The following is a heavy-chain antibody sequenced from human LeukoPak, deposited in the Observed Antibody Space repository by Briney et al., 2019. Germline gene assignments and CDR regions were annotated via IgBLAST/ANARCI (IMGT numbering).Heavy chain of an antibody. CDR2: INPNSGGT. D-gene: IGHD6-13*01. J-gene: IGHJ6*03. V-gene: IGHV1-2*06. CDR1: GYTFTGYY. Sequence: ASVKVSCKASGYTFTGYYMHWVRQAPGPGLEWVGRINPNSGGTNYDQMFQGRVTMTRDTSTSPAYMELSRLRDDDTAVYYCARDARVGYSSSWYYYMDVWGKGTTVTVSS. CDR3: ARDARVGYSSSWYYYMDV.